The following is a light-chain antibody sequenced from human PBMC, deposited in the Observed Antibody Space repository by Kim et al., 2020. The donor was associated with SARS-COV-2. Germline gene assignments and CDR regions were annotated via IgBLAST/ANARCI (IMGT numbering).Light chain of an antibody. V-gene: IGLV3-19*01. CDR1: SLRSYY. J-gene: IGLJ3*02. Sequence: SSELTQDPVSVALGQTVRITCQGDSLRSYYASWYQQKPGQAPVLVIYGKNNRPSGIPDRFSGSSSGNTASLTITGAQAEDEADYYCNSRDSSGNHWVFGGGTQLTVL. CDR2: GKN. CDR3: NSRDSSGNHWV.